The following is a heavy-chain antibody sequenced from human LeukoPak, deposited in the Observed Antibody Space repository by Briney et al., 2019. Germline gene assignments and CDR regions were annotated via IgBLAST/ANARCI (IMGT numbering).Heavy chain of an antibody. CDR2: INPSGGST. CDR1: GYTFTSYY. Sequence: GASVKVSCKASGYTFTSYYMHWVRQAPGQGLEWMGIINPSGGSTSYAQKFQGRVTMTRDTSTSTVYMELSSLRSEDTAVYYCASLFSSSGWYDYFDYWGQGTLVIVSS. D-gene: IGHD6-19*01. CDR3: ASLFSSSGWYDYFDY. V-gene: IGHV1-46*01. J-gene: IGHJ4*02.